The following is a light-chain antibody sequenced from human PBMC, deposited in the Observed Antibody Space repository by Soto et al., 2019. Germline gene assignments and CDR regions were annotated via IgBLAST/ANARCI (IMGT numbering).Light chain of an antibody. J-gene: IGKJ5*01. Sequence: EVVMTQSPCTLSVSPLVGATLSCSASQNLITNLAWYQQKPGQAPRPLIHDATTRATDIPARFSGSGSGAECTLTISSLQSEDFAVYYCQQYHDWPLTFGQGTRLEIK. CDR2: DAT. CDR3: QQYHDWPLT. V-gene: IGKV3-15*01. CDR1: QNLITN.